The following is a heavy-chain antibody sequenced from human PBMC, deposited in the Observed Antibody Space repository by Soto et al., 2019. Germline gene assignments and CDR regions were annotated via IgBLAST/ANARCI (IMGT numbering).Heavy chain of an antibody. CDR3: VHRKGFGELLLDS. J-gene: IGHJ4*02. V-gene: IGHV2-5*02. Sequence: QITLKESGPTLVKPTQTLTLTCIFSGFSLSTSGVGVGWIRQPPGKALEWLALIYWDDNNRYSPSLKNRLTITKDTSKNQVVLTMTIMDRADTATYYCVHRKGFGELLLDSRGQGILVTVSS. CDR2: IYWDDNN. CDR1: GFSLSTSGVG. D-gene: IGHD3-10*01.